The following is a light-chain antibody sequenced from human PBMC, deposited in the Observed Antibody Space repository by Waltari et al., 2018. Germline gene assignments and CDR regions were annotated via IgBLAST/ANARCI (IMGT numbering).Light chain of an antibody. J-gene: IGKJ2*01. V-gene: IGKV1-39*01. CDR1: QSISTF. CDR2: AAS. Sequence: DIQVTQPPSSLSASVGARATINCRASQSISTFLNWYQKKPGKAPKLVIYAASSLQTGVPSRFSGSGSGTDFTLTINGLQPEDFADYYCQQSYSAVFTFGQGTKLETK. CDR3: QQSYSAVFT.